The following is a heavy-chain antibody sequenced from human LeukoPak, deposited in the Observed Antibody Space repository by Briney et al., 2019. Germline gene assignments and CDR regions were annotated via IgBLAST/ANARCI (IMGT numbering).Heavy chain of an antibody. CDR1: GFTFSSYE. CDR2: ISSSSSYI. Sequence: KTGGSLRLSCAASGFTFSSYEMNWVRQAPGKGLEWVSSISSSSSYIYYADSVKGRFTISRDNAKNSLYLQMNSLRAEDTAVYYCARRSEHYTAMVRGWARYFDYWGQGTLVTVSS. V-gene: IGHV3-21*01. J-gene: IGHJ4*02. CDR3: ARRSEHYTAMVRGWARYFDY. D-gene: IGHD5-18*01.